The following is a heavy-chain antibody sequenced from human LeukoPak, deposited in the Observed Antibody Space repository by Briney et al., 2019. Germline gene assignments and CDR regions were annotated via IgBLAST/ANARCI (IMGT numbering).Heavy chain of an antibody. CDR3: ARDGSIVVVVAAIMDDAFDI. CDR1: GFTFSSYG. J-gene: IGHJ3*02. CDR2: ISYDGSNK. D-gene: IGHD2-15*01. V-gene: IGHV3-30*03. Sequence: GGSLRLSCAASGFTFSSYGMHWVRQAPGKGLEWVAVISYDGSNKYYADSVKGRFTISRDNSKNTLYLQMNSLRAEDTAVYYCARDGSIVVVVAAIMDDAFDIWGQGTMVTVSS.